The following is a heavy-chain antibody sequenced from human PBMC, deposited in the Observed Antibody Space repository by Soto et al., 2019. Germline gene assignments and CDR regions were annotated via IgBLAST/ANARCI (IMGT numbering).Heavy chain of an antibody. CDR2: IYSGGST. CDR3: ARAPLSYGSGAMDV. CDR1: GFTFSDYY. Sequence: GGSLRLSCAASGFTFSDYYMSWIRQAPGKGLEWVSVIYSGGSTYYADSVKGRFTISRDNSKNTLYLQMNSLRAEDTAVYYCARAPLSYGSGAMDVWGKGTTVTVSS. J-gene: IGHJ6*03. D-gene: IGHD3-10*01. V-gene: IGHV3-66*01.